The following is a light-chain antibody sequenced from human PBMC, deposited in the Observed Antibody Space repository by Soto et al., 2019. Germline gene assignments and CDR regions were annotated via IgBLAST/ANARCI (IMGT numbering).Light chain of an antibody. CDR1: HGVSGW. Sequence: IQMTQSPSSVSASVGDTVTLSCQTSHGVSGWLAWYQQKPGKAPTLLIYTVSNLQSGVPSRFSGSGSGTDFSLTITNLQPEDFATYSCQQGKTFPFTFGPGTKVEVK. J-gene: IGKJ3*01. CDR2: TVS. V-gene: IGKV1-12*01. CDR3: QQGKTFPFT.